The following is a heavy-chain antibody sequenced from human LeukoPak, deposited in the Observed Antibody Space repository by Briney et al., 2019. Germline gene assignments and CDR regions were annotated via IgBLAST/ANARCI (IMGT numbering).Heavy chain of an antibody. V-gene: IGHV3-48*01. CDR2: ISSSSSTI. CDR3: ARVATVVIAFDI. Sequence: GGSLRLSCAASGFTFNSYSMNWVRQAPGKGLEWVSYISSSSSTIYYADSVKGRFTISRDNAKNSLYLQMNSLRAEDTAVYYCARVATVVIAFDIWGQGTMVTVSS. CDR1: GFTFNSYS. D-gene: IGHD4-23*01. J-gene: IGHJ3*02.